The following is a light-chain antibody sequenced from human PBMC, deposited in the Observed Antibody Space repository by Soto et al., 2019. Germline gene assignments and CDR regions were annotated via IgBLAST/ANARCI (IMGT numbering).Light chain of an antibody. V-gene: IGKV3-15*01. CDR1: QSISSD. CDR2: GAS. J-gene: IGKJ2*01. CDR3: QKYNNRPYT. Sequence: EIMMTQSPDTLSVSPGERATVSCRASQSISSDFAWFQLKPGQAPRLLIYGASTRAPDVPDRFSGSGSGTEFPLTISSLQSEDFAVYYCQKYNNRPYTFGQGTKLEIK.